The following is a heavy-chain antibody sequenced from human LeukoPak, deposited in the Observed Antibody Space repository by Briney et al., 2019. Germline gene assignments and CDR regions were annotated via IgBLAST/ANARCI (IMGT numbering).Heavy chain of an antibody. D-gene: IGHD6-6*01. CDR3: AKTMWRSTSSYDY. Sequence: GGSLRLSCAASGFTFSSCAMNWVGQAPGKRLEWVSTISGGGGSTFYAVSVKGRFTISRDNSKNTLYLQMNSLRAEDTAIYYCAKTMWRSTSSYDYWGRGTLVTVSS. J-gene: IGHJ4*02. CDR2: ISGGGGST. V-gene: IGHV3-23*01. CDR1: GFTFSSCA.